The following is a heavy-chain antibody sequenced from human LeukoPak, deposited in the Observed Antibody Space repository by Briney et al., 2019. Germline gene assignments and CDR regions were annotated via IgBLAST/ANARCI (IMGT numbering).Heavy chain of an antibody. J-gene: IGHJ4*02. CDR2: IWYDGSNK. D-gene: IGHD6-19*01. CDR3: ARDRQGLGYFDY. V-gene: IGHV3-33*01. Sequence: GRSLRLSCAASGFTFSSYGMHWVRQAPGKGLEWVAVIWYDGSNKYYADSVKGRFTISRDNSKNTLYLQMNSLRAEDTAVYYCARDRQGLGYFDYWGQGTLVTVSS. CDR1: GFTFSSYG.